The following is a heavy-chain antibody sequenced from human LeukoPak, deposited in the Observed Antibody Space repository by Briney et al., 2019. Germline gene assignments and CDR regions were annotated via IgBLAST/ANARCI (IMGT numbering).Heavy chain of an antibody. CDR2: IKDDGSEK. V-gene: IGHV3-7*01. J-gene: IGHJ4*02. CDR1: GFTFSKYW. CDR3: ARVAYNYGSFDY. D-gene: IGHD5-18*01. Sequence: GGSLRLSCAASGFTFSKYWMTWVRQAPGKGLEWVANIKDDGSEKYYVDSVKGRFTISRDNAKNSLYLQMDSLRAEDTAVYYCARVAYNYGSFDYWGQGTLVTVSS.